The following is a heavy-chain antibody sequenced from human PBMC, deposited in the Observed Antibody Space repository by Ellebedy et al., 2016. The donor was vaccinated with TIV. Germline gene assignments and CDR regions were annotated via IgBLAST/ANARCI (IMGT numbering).Heavy chain of an antibody. D-gene: IGHD1-14*01. CDR3: ARLTGWVFFKRWFDP. J-gene: IGHJ5*02. CDR2: IYHSGST. Sequence: SETLSLTXAVSGGSISSSNWWRWVRQPPGKGLEWIGEIYHSGSTNYNPSLKSRVTISVDTSKKQLSLELSSVTAADTAVYYCARLTGWVFFKRWFDPWGQGTLVTVSS. V-gene: IGHV4-4*02. CDR1: GGSISSSNW.